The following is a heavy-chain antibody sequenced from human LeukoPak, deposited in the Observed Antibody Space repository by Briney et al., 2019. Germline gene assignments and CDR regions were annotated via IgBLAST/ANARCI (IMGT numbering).Heavy chain of an antibody. CDR1: GGSISSYY. CDR2: IYTSGST. J-gene: IGHJ4*02. V-gene: IGHV4-4*09. CDR3: AGTYYYDSSGQFDY. Sequence: PSETLSLTCTVSGGSISSYYWSWIRQPPGKGLEWIGYIYTSGSTNYNPSLKSRVTISVDTSKNQFSLKLSSVTAADTAVYYCAGTYYYDSSGQFDYWGQGTLVTVSS. D-gene: IGHD3-22*01.